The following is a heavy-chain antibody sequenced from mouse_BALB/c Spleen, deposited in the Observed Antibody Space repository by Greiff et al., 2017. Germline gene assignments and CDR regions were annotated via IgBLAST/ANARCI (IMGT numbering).Heavy chain of an antibody. CDR3: ASSYGYDGAWFAY. D-gene: IGHD2-14*01. CDR2: IWAGGST. V-gene: IGHV2-9*02. Sequence: QVQLKESGPGLVAPSQSLSITCTVSGFSLTSYGVHWVRQPPGKGLEWLGVIWAGGSTNYNSALMSRLSISKDNSKSQVFLKMNSLQTDDTARYYCASSYGYDGAWFAYWGQGTLVTVSA. J-gene: IGHJ3*01. CDR1: GFSLTSYG.